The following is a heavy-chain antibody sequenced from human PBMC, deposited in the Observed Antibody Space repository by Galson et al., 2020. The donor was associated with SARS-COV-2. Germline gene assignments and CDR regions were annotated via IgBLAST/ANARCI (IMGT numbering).Heavy chain of an antibody. CDR1: GFTFDDYA. CDR2: ISWNSGSI. CDR3: AKELKDVDTAMVGAFDY. D-gene: IGHD5-18*01. V-gene: IGHV3-9*01. Sequence: SLKISCAASGFTFDDYAMHWVRQAPGKGLEWVSGISWNSGSIGYADSVKGRFTISRDNAKNSLYLQMNSLRAEDTALYYCAKELKDVDTAMVGAFDYWGQGTLVTVSS. J-gene: IGHJ4*02.